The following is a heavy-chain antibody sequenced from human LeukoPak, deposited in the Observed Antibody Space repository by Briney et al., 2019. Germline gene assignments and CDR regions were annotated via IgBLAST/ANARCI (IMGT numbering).Heavy chain of an antibody. V-gene: IGHV1-2*02. D-gene: IGHD3-10*01. CDR2: INPNSGGT. Sequence: GASVKVSCKASGYTFTGYYMHWARQAPGQGLEWMGWINPNSGGTNYAQKFQGRVTMTRDTSTSTAYMELSRLRSDDTAVYYCASLAGSYYYGSGSRWYDAFDIWGQGTMVTVSS. J-gene: IGHJ3*02. CDR1: GYTFTGYY. CDR3: ASLAGSYYYGSGSRWYDAFDI.